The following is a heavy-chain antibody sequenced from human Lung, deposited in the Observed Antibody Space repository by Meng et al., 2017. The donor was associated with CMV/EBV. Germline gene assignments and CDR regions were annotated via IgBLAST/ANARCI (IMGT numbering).Heavy chain of an antibody. V-gene: IGHV5-51*01. Sequence: GEXXKISCKASGFSFATSWIAWVRQTPGKGLEWMGVIYAGDSDTTYSPSFQGHVTLSVDKSISTAYLQWGSLKSSDTAIYFCARRLSSGSASSWFDPWGQGTXVTVSS. CDR1: GFSFATSW. J-gene: IGHJ5*02. D-gene: IGHD1-26*01. CDR3: ARRLSSGSASSWFDP. CDR2: IYAGDSDT.